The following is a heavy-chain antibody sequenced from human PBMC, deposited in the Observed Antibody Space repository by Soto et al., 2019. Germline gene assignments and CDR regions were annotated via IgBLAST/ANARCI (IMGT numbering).Heavy chain of an antibody. D-gene: IGHD2-15*01. V-gene: IGHV3-30*18. CDR3: AKDGVAATHNYYYYGMDV. J-gene: IGHJ6*02. CDR2: ISYDGSNK. Sequence: RLSCAASGFTFSSYGMHWVCQAPGKGLEWVAVISYDGSNKYYADSVKGRFAISRDNSKNTLYPQMNSLRAEDTAVYYCAKDGVAATHNYYYYGMDVWGRGTTVTVSS. CDR1: GFTFSSYG.